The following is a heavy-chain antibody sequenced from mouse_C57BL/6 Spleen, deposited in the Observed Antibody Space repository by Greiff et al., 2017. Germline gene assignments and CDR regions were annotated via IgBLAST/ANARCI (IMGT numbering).Heavy chain of an antibody. CDR3: ARHPTVDYAMDD. V-gene: IGHV5-9*01. CDR2: ISGGGGNT. J-gene: IGHJ4*01. CDR1: GFTFSSYT. D-gene: IGHD1-1*01. Sequence: DVMLVESGGGLVKPGGSLKLSCAASGFTFSSYTMSWVRQTPEKRLEWVATISGGGGNTYYPDSVKGRFTISRDNAKNTLYLQMSSLRSEDTALYYCARHPTVDYAMDDWGQGTSVTVSS.